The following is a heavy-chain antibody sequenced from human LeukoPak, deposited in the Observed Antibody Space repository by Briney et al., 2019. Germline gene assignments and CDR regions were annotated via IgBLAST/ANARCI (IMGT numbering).Heavy chain of an antibody. CDR1: GGTFSSYA. V-gene: IGHV1-69*04. CDR3: ARAPGPVDRGYYYYGMDV. CDR2: IIPILGIA. J-gene: IGHJ6*02. Sequence: SSVKVSCKASGGTFSSYAIGWVRQAPGQGREGMGRIIPILGIANYAQKFQGRVTITADKSTSTAYMELSSLRSEDTAVYYCARAPGPVDRGYYYYGMDVWGQGTTVTVSS.